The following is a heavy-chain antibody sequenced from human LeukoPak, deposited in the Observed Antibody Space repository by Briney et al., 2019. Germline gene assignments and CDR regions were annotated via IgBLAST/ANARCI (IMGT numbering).Heavy chain of an antibody. J-gene: IGHJ4*02. Sequence: GGSLRLSCAASGFTFSSYGMHWVRQAPGKGLEWVAFLSYDGSIKYYADSVQGRFTISRDNSKNTLYLQMNSLRAEDTAVYYCAKDGRIVGATTFDYWGQGTLVTVSS. D-gene: IGHD1-26*01. CDR2: LSYDGSIK. V-gene: IGHV3-30*02. CDR1: GFTFSSYG. CDR3: AKDGRIVGATTFDY.